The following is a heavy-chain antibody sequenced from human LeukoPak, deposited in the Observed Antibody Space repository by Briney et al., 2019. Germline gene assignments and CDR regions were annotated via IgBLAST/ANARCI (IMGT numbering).Heavy chain of an antibody. CDR1: GLTFSDFY. CDR2: ISSSGDTI. J-gene: IGHJ4*02. V-gene: IGHV3-11*01. CDR3: AKSAYYDSSGFYREYYFDY. D-gene: IGHD3-22*01. Sequence: GGSLRLSCAASGLTFSDFYMSWIRQAPGKGLEWVSHISSSGDTIYYADSVKGRFTISRDNSKNTLHLQMNSLRAEDTAVYYCAKSAYYDSSGFYREYYFDYWGQGTLVTVSS.